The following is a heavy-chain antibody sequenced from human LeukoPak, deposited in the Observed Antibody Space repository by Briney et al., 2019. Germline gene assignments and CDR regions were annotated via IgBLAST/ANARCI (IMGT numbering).Heavy chain of an antibody. V-gene: IGHV1-3*01. CDR1: GYTFTSHA. Sequence: ASVKVSCKASGYTFTSHAMHWVRQAPGQRLEWMGWINAGNGNTKYSQKFQGRVTITRDTSASTAYMELSSLRSEDTAVYYCAFPSPMVRGALDYWGQGTLVTVSS. CDR2: INAGNGNT. D-gene: IGHD3-10*01. J-gene: IGHJ4*02. CDR3: AFPSPMVRGALDY.